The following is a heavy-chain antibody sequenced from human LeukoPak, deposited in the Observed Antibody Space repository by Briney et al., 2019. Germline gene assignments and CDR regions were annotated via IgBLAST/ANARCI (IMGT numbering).Heavy chain of an antibody. J-gene: IGHJ2*01. D-gene: IGHD3-22*01. V-gene: IGHV1-2*02. CDR1: GYTFTGYY. CDR3: ARYYYDSSGTQAYWYFDL. CDR2: INPNSGGT. Sequence: GASVKVSCKASGYTFTGYYMHWVRQAPGQGLEWMGWINPNSGGTNYAQKFQGRVTMTRDTSISTAYMELSRLRSDDTAVYYCARYYYDSSGTQAYWYFDLWGRGTLVTVSS.